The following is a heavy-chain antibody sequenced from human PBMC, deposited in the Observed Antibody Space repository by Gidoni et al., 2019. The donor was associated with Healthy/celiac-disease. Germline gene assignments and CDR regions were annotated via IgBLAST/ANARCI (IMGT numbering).Heavy chain of an antibody. V-gene: IGHV3-33*01. CDR3: ARERPSWSDDYGDQGDFDY. CDR2: IWYDGSNK. D-gene: IGHD4-17*01. CDR1: GFPFSPYG. J-gene: IGHJ4*02. Sequence: QGQRVESGGGVVQRGRSLRLSSAASGFPFSPYGLQWVRQAPGKGLEWLAVIWYDGSNKYYADSVKGRFTISRDNSKNTLYLQMNSLRAEDTAVYYCARERPSWSDDYGDQGDFDYWGQGTLVTVSS.